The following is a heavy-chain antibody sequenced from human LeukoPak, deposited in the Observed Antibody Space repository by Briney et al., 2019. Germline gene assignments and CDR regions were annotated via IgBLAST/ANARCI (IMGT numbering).Heavy chain of an antibody. V-gene: IGHV3-53*01. D-gene: IGHD2-8*01. CDR1: GFTFNTYG. CDR2: IYSGGYT. Sequence: GGSLRLSCAASGFTFNTYGMNWVRQAPGKGLEWVSVIYSGGYTYYADSVKDRFTISRDNSKNTLYLQVNSLRVDDTAVYYCGRNGDYWGQGTLVTVSS. J-gene: IGHJ4*02. CDR3: GRNGDY.